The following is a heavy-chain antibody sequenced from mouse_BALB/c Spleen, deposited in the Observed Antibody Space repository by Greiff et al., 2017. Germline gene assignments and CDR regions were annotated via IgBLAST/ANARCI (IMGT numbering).Heavy chain of an antibody. Sequence: QVQLKESGAELMKPGASVKISCKATGYTFSSYWIEWVKQRPGHGLEWIGEILPGSGSTNYNEKFKGKATFTADTSSNTAYMQLSSLTSEDSAVYYCARTDYPITTVVWGQGTTLTVSS. CDR3: ARTDYPITTVV. J-gene: IGHJ2*01. V-gene: IGHV1-9*01. CDR1: GYTFSSYW. CDR2: ILPGSGST. D-gene: IGHD1-1*01.